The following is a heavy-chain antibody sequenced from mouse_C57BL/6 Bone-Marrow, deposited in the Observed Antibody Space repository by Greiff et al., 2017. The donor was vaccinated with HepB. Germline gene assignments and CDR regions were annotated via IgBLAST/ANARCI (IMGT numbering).Heavy chain of an antibody. CDR1: GYTFTDYN. J-gene: IGHJ4*01. V-gene: IGHV1-22*01. CDR2: INPNNGGT. Sequence: VQLQQSGPELVKPGASVKMSCKASGYTFTDYNMHWVKQSHGKSLEWIGYINPNNGGTSYNQKFKGKATLTVNKSSSTAYMELRSLTSEDSAVYYCAQRIYYGNYAMDYWGQGTSGTVSS. D-gene: IGHD2-1*01. CDR3: AQRIYYGNYAMDY.